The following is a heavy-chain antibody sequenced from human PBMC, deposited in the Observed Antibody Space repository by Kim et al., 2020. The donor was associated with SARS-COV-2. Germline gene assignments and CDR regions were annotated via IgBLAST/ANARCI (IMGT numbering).Heavy chain of an antibody. CDR2: INHSGST. CDR3: ARGETYYYDSSGYYYNYFDY. Sequence: SETLSLTCAVYGGSFSGYYWSWIRQPPGKGLEWIGEINHSGSTNYNPSLKSRVTISVDTSKNQFSLKLSSVTAADTAVYYCARGETYYYDSSGYYYNYFDYWGQGTLVTVSS. V-gene: IGHV4-34*01. J-gene: IGHJ4*02. D-gene: IGHD3-22*01. CDR1: GGSFSGYY.